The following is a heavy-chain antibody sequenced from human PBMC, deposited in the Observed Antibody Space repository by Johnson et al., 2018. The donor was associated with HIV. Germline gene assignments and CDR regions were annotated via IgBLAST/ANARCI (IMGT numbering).Heavy chain of an antibody. CDR2: VTGSGART. CDR3: ASLGGSYSIDI. CDR1: GFTFSSYA. D-gene: IGHD1-26*01. Sequence: VQLVESGGGVVQPGRSLRLSCAASGFTFSSYAMHWVRQAPGKGLEWVSSVTGSGARTYSHYADSVKGRFTISRDNSKNTLYLQMDSLRAEDTAVYYCASLGGSYSIDIWGQGTMVTVSS. J-gene: IGHJ3*02. V-gene: IGHV3-23*04.